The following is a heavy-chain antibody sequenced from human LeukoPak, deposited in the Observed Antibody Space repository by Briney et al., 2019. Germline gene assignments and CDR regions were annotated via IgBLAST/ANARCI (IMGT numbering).Heavy chain of an antibody. CDR2: INHSGST. J-gene: IGHJ5*02. Sequence: SETLSLTCAVYGGSFGGYYWSWIRQPPGKGLEWIGEINHSGSTNYNPSLKSRVTISVDTSKNQFSLKLSSVTAADTAVYYCAREIEDCSSTSCYDWFDPWGQGTLVTVSS. V-gene: IGHV4-34*01. CDR3: AREIEDCSSTSCYDWFDP. CDR1: GGSFGGYY. D-gene: IGHD2-2*01.